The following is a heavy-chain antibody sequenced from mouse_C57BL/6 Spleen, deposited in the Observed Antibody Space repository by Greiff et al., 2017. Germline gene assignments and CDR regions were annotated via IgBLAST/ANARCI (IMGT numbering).Heavy chain of an antibody. CDR3: ASNYYGSSYRDWYFDV. J-gene: IGHJ1*03. V-gene: IGHV1-82*01. Sequence: VQLQQSGPELVKPGASVKISCKASGYAFSSSWMNWVKQRPGKGLEWIGRIYPGDGDTNYNGKFKGKATLTADKSSSTAYMQLSSLTSEDYAVYFCASNYYGSSYRDWYFDVWGTGTTVTVSS. CDR2: IYPGDGDT. D-gene: IGHD1-1*01. CDR1: GYAFSSSW.